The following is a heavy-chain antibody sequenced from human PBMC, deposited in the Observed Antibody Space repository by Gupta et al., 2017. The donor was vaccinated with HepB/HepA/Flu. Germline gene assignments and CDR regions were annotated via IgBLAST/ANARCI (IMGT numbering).Heavy chain of an antibody. D-gene: IGHD1-26*01. CDR3: ANVVGLVDV. CDR2: ISYDGSNK. J-gene: IGHJ4*02. V-gene: IGHV3-30*18. CDR1: GFTFSSYG. Sequence: QVQLVESGGGVVQPGRSLRLSCAASGFTFSSYGMHWVRQAPGKGLEWVAVISYDGSNKYYADSVKGRFTISRDNSKNTLYLQMNSLRAEDTAVYYCANVVGLVDVWGQGTLVTVSS.